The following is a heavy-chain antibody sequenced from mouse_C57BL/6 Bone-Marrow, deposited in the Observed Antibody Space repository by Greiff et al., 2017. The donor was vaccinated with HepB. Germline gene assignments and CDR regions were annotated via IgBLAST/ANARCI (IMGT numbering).Heavy chain of an antibody. CDR1: GYSITSGYY. CDR2: ISYDGSN. V-gene: IGHV3-6*01. Sequence: DVQLQESGPGLVKPSQSLSLTCSVTGYSITSGYYWNWIRQFPGNKLEWMGYISYDGSNNYNPSLKNRISITRDTSKNQFFLKLNSVTTEDTATYYCARAYPFDYWGQGTTLTVSS. CDR3: ARAYPFDY. J-gene: IGHJ2*01.